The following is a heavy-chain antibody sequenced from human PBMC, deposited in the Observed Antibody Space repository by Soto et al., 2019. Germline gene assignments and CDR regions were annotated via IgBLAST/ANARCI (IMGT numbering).Heavy chain of an antibody. V-gene: IGHV3-23*01. CDR2: ISGSGGST. CDR1: GFTFSSYA. CDR3: ARRGSGSYYDY. D-gene: IGHD1-26*01. J-gene: IGHJ4*02. Sequence: EVQLLESGGGLVQPGGSLRLSCAASGFTFSSYAMRWVRQAPVKGLEWVSAISGSGGSTYYADSVKGRFTISRDNSKNTLCLQRNSLRAEDTAVYYCARRGSGSYYDYWGQGTVVTVSS.